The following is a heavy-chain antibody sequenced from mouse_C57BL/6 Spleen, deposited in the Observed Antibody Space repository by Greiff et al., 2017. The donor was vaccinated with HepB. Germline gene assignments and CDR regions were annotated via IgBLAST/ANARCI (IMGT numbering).Heavy chain of an antibody. CDR2: IDPSDSET. V-gene: IGHV1-52*01. CDR1: GYTFTSYW. J-gene: IGHJ2*01. Sequence: QVQLQQPGAELVRPGSSVKLSCKASGYTFTSYWMHWVKQRPIQGLEWIGNIDPSDSETHYNQKFKDKATLTVDKSSSTAYVQLSSLTSEYSAVYYCARERERGYWGQGTTLTVAS. CDR3: ARERERGY.